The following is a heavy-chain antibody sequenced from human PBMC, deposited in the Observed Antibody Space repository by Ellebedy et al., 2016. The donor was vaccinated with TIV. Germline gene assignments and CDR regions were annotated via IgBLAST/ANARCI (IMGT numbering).Heavy chain of an antibody. CDR1: GFTFLDYA. D-gene: IGHD1-1*01. CDR3: VKDLQPGGADV. CDR2: IIWKVGRI. J-gene: IGHJ6*02. V-gene: IGHV3-9*01. Sequence: GGSLRLPXRGSGFTFLDYAMHWVRQVPGKGLEWVPAIIWKVGRIGYADSGKGRFTISRDNAKNYLYLQMNSMRAKDTALYSWVKDLQPGGADVWGQGTTVTVSS.